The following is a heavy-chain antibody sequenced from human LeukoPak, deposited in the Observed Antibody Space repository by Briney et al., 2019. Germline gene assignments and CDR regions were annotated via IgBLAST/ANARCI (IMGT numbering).Heavy chain of an antibody. J-gene: IGHJ4*02. CDR2: ISYDGSNK. Sequence: PGGSLRLSCAASGFTFSSYAMHWVRQAPGKGLEWVAVISYDGSNKYYADSVKGRFTISRDNSKNTLYLQMNSLRAEDTAVYYCARAPRTTVTHSIDYWGQGTLVTVFS. D-gene: IGHD4-17*01. CDR1: GFTFSSYA. CDR3: ARAPRTTVTHSIDY. V-gene: IGHV3-30-3*01.